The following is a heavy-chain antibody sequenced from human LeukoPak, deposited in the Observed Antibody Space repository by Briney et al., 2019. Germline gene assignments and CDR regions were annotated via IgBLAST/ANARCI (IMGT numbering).Heavy chain of an antibody. CDR2: IIPIFGTA. V-gene: IGHV1-69*13. J-gene: IGHJ4*02. Sequence: GASVKASCKASGGTFSSYAISWVRQAPGQGLEWMGGIIPIFGTANYAQKFQGRVTITADESTSTAYMELSSLRSEDTAVYYCASGLNYYGSGSYYKILDYWGQGTLVTVSS. CDR3: ASGLNYYGSGSYYKILDY. CDR1: GGTFSSYA. D-gene: IGHD3-10*01.